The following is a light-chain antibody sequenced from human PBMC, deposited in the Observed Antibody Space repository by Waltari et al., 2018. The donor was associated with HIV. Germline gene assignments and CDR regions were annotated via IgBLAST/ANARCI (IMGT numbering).Light chain of an antibody. CDR3: CSYAGSYTLV. CDR1: SSDVGGYSY. V-gene: IGLV2-11*01. Sequence: QSALTQPRSVSGSPGHSVTISCTGTSSDVGGYSYVSWYQQHPNKAPKFIIYDVSKRPSGVPARFSGSKSGNTASLTISELQTEEEADYYCCSYAGSYTLVFGEGTKLTV. J-gene: IGLJ2*01. CDR2: DVS.